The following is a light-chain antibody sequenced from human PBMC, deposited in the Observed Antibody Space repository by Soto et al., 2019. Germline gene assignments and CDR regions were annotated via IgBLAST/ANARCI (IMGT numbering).Light chain of an antibody. J-gene: IGKJ2*01. CDR2: AAS. Sequence: DIQMTQSPSSLSASVGDRVTITCRASQSISSYLNWYQQKPGKAPKLLIYAASSLQSGVPSRFSGSGSGTDFTLTISSLQPEDVATYYCQQSYSAPLYTFGRGTKVEIK. CDR3: QQSYSAPLYT. CDR1: QSISSY. V-gene: IGKV1-39*01.